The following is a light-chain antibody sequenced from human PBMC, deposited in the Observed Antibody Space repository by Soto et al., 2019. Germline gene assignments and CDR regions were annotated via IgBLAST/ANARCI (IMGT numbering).Light chain of an antibody. V-gene: IGKV3-20*01. Sequence: EIVFTQSPGTLALSAVEGATLSCGSSQSVSSSYLAWYQQKPGQAPRLLIYGASSRATGIPDRFSGSGSGTDFTLTISRLEPEDFSVYYCQQYGSSPWTFGQGTKVDIK. CDR3: QQYGSSPWT. J-gene: IGKJ1*01. CDR1: QSVSSSY. CDR2: GAS.